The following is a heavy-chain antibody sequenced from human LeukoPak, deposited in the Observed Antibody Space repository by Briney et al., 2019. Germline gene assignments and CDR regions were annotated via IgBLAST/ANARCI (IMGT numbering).Heavy chain of an antibody. D-gene: IGHD2-8*01. V-gene: IGHV1-69*13. CDR2: IIPIFGTA. CDR3: ARDPQGYCTNGVCYIQGMDV. CDR1: GYTFTSYG. Sequence: SVKVSCKASGYTFTSYGISWVRQAPGQGLEWMGGIIPIFGTANYAQKFQGRVTITADESTSTAYMELSSLRSEDTAVYYCARDPQGYCTNGVCYIQGMDVWGQGTTVTVSS. J-gene: IGHJ6*02.